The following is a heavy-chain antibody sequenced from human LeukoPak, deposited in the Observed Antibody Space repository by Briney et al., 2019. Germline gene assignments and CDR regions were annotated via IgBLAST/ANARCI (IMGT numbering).Heavy chain of an antibody. V-gene: IGHV1-18*01. CDR3: GRGNYDGDWRY. D-gene: IGHD4-17*01. CDR2: ISAYNGNI. CDR1: GYTFTSYG. J-gene: IGHJ4*02. Sequence: ASVKVSCKASGYTFTSYGISWVRQAPGQGLEWMGWISAYNGNINYAQKLQGRVTINTHTSTSTPYIYVRSLRAGGPAVYLCGRGNYDGDWRYWGKETLVTVSP.